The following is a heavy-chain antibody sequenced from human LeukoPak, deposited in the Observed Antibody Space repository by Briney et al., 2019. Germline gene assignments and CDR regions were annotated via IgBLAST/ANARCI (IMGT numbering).Heavy chain of an antibody. CDR1: GFSFSSYA. D-gene: IGHD3-10*01. V-gene: IGHV3-23*01. J-gene: IGHJ4*02. CDR3: AKGHTNYYGSGSYWDY. Sequence: GGSLRLSCAASGFSFSSYAMNWVRQAPGKGLYWVSAISGSGSDIYYADSVRGRFTISRDNSKNTLYLQMNSLSAEDTAVYYCAKGHTNYYGSGSYWDYWGQGTLVTVSS. CDR2: ISGSGSDI.